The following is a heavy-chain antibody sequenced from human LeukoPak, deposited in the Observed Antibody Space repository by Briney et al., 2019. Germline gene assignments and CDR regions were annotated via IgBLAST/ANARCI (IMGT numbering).Heavy chain of an antibody. Sequence: PSETLSLTCTVSDDSITMYYWTWIRQLPGKGLEWIGYVDHTGSTKFNPSLNGRVSISRDTSNNFFSLRLRPVTAADTAVYFCARGRVSSSTWYSTYYYFFYMDFWGKGTPVTVSS. J-gene: IGHJ6*03. CDR1: DDSITMYY. CDR3: ARGRVSSSTWYSTYYYFFYMDF. D-gene: IGHD4-11*01. V-gene: IGHV4-59*01. CDR2: VDHTGST.